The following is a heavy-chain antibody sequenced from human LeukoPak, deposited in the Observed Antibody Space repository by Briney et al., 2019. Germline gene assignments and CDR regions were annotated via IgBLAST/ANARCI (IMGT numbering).Heavy chain of an antibody. CDR3: ALLGGYYDSSGYYQHFDY. D-gene: IGHD3-22*01. Sequence: GGSLRFSCAVSGFTLCSYRMNWVPDSPGGGVEWVSYISSSSRTIYCADSVRGRFTISKDNAKNSLYLQMNSLRAEDTAVYDCALLGGYYDSSGYYQHFDYWGQGTLVTVSS. CDR2: ISSSSRTI. J-gene: IGHJ4*02. CDR1: GFTLCSYR. V-gene: IGHV3-48*04.